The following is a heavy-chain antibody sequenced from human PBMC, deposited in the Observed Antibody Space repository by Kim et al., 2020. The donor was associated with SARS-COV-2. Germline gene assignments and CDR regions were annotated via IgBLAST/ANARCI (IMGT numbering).Heavy chain of an antibody. CDR2: IGTAGDT. Sequence: GGSLRLSCAASGFTFSSYDMHWVRQATGKGLEWVSAIGTAGDTYYPGSVKGRFTISRENAKNSLYLQMNSLRAGDTAVYYCARAYAGRGTYYFDYWGQGTLVTVSS. CDR1: GFTFSSYD. J-gene: IGHJ4*02. V-gene: IGHV3-13*04. D-gene: IGHD2-8*01. CDR3: ARAYAGRGTYYFDY.